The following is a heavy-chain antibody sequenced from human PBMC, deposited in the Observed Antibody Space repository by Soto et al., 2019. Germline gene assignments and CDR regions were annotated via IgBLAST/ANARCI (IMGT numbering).Heavy chain of an antibody. J-gene: IGHJ4*02. CDR2: INPSGGST. D-gene: IGHD2-2*02. CDR1: GYTFTSYY. V-gene: IGHV1-46*01. CDR3: ARDAGYCSSTSCYTEYFDY. Sequence: ASVKVSCKASGYTFTSYYMHWVRQAPGQGLEWMGIINPSGGSTSYAQKFQGRVTMTRDTSTSTVYMELSSLRSEDTAVYYCARDAGYCSSTSCYTEYFDYWGQGTLVTVSS.